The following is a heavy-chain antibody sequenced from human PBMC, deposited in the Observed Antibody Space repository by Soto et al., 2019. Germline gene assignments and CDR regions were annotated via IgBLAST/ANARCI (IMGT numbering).Heavy chain of an antibody. J-gene: IGHJ6*02. D-gene: IGHD3-22*01. V-gene: IGHV1-69*01. CDR2: IIPVFGLV. CDR3: AGGRIVVVGSRAYYGMDV. CDR1: GGTPSNSA. Sequence: QVHLLLQSGAEVKKPGSSVKVSCKASGGTPSNSAISWVRQAPGQGLEWMGGIIPVFGLVKYAQNFQGRVTITADESTNTAYMELSSLRPEDTVVYYCAGGRIVVVGSRAYYGMDVWGQGTTVTVPS.